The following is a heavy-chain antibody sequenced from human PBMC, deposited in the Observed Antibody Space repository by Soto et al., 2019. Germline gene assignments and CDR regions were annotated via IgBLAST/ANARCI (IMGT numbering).Heavy chain of an antibody. V-gene: IGHV3-33*01. CDR3: XXXXXXXXXXXXXXDV. CDR2: IWYDGSNK. Sequence: QVQLVESGGGVVQPGRSLSLSCAASGFTFSSYGIHWVRQAPGKGLEWVAVIWYDGSNKYYADSVKGRFTISRDNSKNTLYLKMNSLRAEDTAVXXXXXXXXXXXXXXXXXDVWGQGTTVTVSS. J-gene: IGHJ6*02. CDR1: GFTFSSYG.